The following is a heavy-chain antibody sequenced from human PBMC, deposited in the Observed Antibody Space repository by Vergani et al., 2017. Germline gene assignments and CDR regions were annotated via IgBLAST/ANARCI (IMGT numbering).Heavy chain of an antibody. CDR1: GATFRSNT. D-gene: IGHD2-21*02. V-gene: IGHV1-69*08. J-gene: IGHJ1*01. CDR3: ARESYCGGDCLEYFQH. CDR2: IIPVLGIA. Sequence: QVQLVQSGAEVKKPGSSVKVSCKASGATFRSNTISWVRQVPGQGLEWMGRIIPVLGIANYAQKFQGRVTITADKSTSTAYMELSSLRSEDTAVYYCARESYCGGDCLEYFQHWGQGTLVTVSS.